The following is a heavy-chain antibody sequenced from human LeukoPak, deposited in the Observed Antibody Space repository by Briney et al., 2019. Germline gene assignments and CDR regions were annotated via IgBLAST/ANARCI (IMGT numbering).Heavy chain of an antibody. CDR3: VRDQKPGWYPDY. Sequence: PGGSLGLSCPASGFTFSDYYMNWIRQAPGKGLEWVSYISGSSTFTNYADSVKGRFTISRDNAKNSLYLQMNSLRAEDTAVYYCVRDQKPGWYPDYWGQGTLVTVSS. CDR1: GFTFSDYY. D-gene: IGHD6-19*01. CDR2: ISGSSTFT. V-gene: IGHV3-11*06. J-gene: IGHJ4*02.